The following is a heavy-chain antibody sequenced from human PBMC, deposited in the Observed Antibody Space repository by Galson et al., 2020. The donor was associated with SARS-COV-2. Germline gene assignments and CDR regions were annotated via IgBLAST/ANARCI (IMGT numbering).Heavy chain of an antibody. J-gene: IGHJ5*02. CDR1: GYSISSGYY. D-gene: IGHD2-15*01. Sequence: ASETLSLTCTVSGYSISSGYYWGWIRQPPGKGLEWIGSINHSGSTYYNPSLKSRVTISVDTSKNQFSLKLSSVTAADTAVYYCARETDIVVVVAVNWFDPWGQGTLVTVSS. CDR2: INHSGST. CDR3: ARETDIVVVVAVNWFDP. V-gene: IGHV4-38-2*02.